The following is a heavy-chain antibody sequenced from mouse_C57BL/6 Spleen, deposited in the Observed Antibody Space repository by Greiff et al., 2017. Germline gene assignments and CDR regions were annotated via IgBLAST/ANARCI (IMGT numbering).Heavy chain of an antibody. CDR3: ARHEDKLGLFDY. D-gene: IGHD4-1*01. Sequence: VKLMESGAELVKPGASVKLSCKASGYTFTEYTIHWVKQRSGQGLAWIGWFYPGSGSIKNNEKFKDKATLTAAKSSSTVYMELSRLTSEDSAVYFCARHEDKLGLFDYWGQGTTLTVSS. J-gene: IGHJ2*01. CDR2: FYPGSGSI. V-gene: IGHV1-62-2*01. CDR1: GYTFTEYT.